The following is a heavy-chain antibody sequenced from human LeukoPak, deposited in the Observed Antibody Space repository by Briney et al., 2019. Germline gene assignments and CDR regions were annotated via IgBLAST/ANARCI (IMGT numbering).Heavy chain of an antibody. J-gene: IGHJ4*02. Sequence: SETLSLTCAVYGGSFSGYYWSWIRQPPGKGLEWIGEINHSGSTNYNPSLKSRVTISVDTSKNQFSLKLSSVTAADTAVYYCARGGGYDYVWGSYRYRDYFDYWGQGILVTVSS. D-gene: IGHD3-16*02. CDR3: ARGGGYDYVWGSYRYRDYFDY. CDR1: GGSFSGYY. CDR2: INHSGST. V-gene: IGHV4-34*01.